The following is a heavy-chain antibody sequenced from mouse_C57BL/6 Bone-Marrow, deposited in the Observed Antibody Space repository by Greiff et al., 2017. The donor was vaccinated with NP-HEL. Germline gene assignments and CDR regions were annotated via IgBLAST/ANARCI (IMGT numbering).Heavy chain of an antibody. CDR2: ISSGSSTI. CDR1: GFTFSDYG. J-gene: IGHJ1*03. D-gene: IGHD2-4*01. V-gene: IGHV5-17*01. CDR3: ARYYDYDMWYFDV. Sequence: DVKLVESGGGLVKPGGSLKLSCAASGFTFSDYGMHWVRQAPEKGLEWVAYISSGSSTIYYADTVKGRFTISRDNAKNTLFLQMTSLRSEDTAMYYCARYYDYDMWYFDVWGTGTTVTVSS.